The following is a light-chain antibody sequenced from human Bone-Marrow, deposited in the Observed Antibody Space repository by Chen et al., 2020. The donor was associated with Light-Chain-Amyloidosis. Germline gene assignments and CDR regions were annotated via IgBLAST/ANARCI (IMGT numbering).Light chain of an antibody. J-gene: IGKJ4*01. CDR3: QQYGTSPLT. CDR2: GSS. Sequence: EIVLTQSPGTLSLSPGEGANLSCRASQTISSNYLTWYQQKFGQAPGLLIYGSSSRATGIPDSFTGRGSGTDFTLTINRLEPEDFAMYYCQQYGTSPLTFGGGTKVEIK. V-gene: IGKV3-20*01. CDR1: QTISSNY.